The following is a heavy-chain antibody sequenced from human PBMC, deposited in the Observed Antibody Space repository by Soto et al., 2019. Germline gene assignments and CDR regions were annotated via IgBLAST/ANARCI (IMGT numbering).Heavy chain of an antibody. CDR1: GYSISSGYY. CDR3: ARTIAVAGSLYFDY. J-gene: IGHJ4*02. Sequence: KASETLSLTCAVSGYSISSGYYWGWIRQPPGKGLEWIGSIYHSGSTYYNPSLKSRVTISVDTSKNQFSLKLSSVTAADTAVYYCARTIAVAGSLYFDYWGQGTLVTVSS. CDR2: IYHSGST. V-gene: IGHV4-38-2*01. D-gene: IGHD6-19*01.